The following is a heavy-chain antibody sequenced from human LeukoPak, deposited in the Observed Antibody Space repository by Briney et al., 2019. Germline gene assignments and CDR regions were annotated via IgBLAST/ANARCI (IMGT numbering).Heavy chain of an antibody. D-gene: IGHD4-17*01. CDR3: ARGGGDYFDY. Sequence: PSETLSLTCAVYGGSFSGYYWSWIRQPPGKGLERIGEIDHSGSTNYNPSLKSRVTISVDTSKNQFSLKLSSVTAADTAVYYCARGGGDYFDYWGQGTLVTVSS. J-gene: IGHJ4*02. CDR1: GGSFSGYY. V-gene: IGHV4-34*01. CDR2: IDHSGST.